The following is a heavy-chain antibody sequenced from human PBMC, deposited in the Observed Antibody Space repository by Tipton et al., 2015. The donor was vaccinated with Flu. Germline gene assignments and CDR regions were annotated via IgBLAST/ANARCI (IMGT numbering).Heavy chain of an antibody. D-gene: IGHD7-27*01. CDR2: IGGSGDNT. V-gene: IGHV3-23*01. J-gene: IGHJ4*02. Sequence: SLRLSCAASGFTFSGSAMNWVRQAPGKGLEWVSDIGGSGDNTHYADSVKGRFTISRDNSKNTLYPQMNSLRDEDTAIYYCAKDFNWGSTWGQGTLVTVSS. CDR3: AKDFNWGST. CDR1: GFTFSGSA.